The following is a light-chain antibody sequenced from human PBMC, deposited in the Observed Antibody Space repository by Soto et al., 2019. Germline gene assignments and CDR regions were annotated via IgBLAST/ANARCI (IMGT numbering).Light chain of an antibody. CDR3: QQRYNWPPIT. CDR1: QSVSSY. CDR2: DVS. Sequence: EIVLTQSPATLSLSPGERATLSCRASQSVSSYLAWYQQKPGQAPRLLMYDVSNRATGIPARFSGSGSGTDFTLTISSLEPEDFAVYYCQQRYNWPPITFGQGTRLEIK. J-gene: IGKJ5*01. V-gene: IGKV3-11*01.